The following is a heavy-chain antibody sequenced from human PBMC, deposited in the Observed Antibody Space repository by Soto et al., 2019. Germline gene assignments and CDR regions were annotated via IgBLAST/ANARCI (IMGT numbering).Heavy chain of an antibody. CDR3: ARDDRALDY. CDR2: IWYDGSNK. Sequence: QVQLVESGGGVVQPGRSLRLSCAASGFTFSSYGMHWVRQAPGKGLEWVAVIWYDGSNKYYADSVKGRFTISRDNSKNTLYLKMNSLRAEDTAVYYCARDDRALDYWGKGTLVTVSS. CDR1: GFTFSSYG. V-gene: IGHV3-33*01. J-gene: IGHJ4*02.